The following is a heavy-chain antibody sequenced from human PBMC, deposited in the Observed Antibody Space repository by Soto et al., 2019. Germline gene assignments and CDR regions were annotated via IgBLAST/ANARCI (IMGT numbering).Heavy chain of an antibody. J-gene: IGHJ3*02. D-gene: IGHD2-15*01. CDR3: SRIWLGYDGFVI. CDR2: ISSSSSYI. Sequence: GGSLRLSCAASGFTFSSYSMNWVRQAPGKGLEWVSSISSSSSYIYYADSVKGRFTISRDNAKNSLYLQMNSLRAEDTAVYYCSRIWLGYDGFVISGQTTIVTVSS. CDR1: GFTFSSYS. V-gene: IGHV3-21*01.